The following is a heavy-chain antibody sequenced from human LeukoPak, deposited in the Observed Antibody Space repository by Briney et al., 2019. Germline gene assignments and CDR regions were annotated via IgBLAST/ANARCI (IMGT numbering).Heavy chain of an antibody. Sequence: SETLSLTCTVSGGSISSYYWSWIRQPAGKGREWIGRIYTSGSTNYNPSLKSRVTMSVDTSKNQFSLKLSSVTAADTAVYYCARDGVAAAGVHYYYGMDVWGQGTTVTVSS. V-gene: IGHV4-4*07. J-gene: IGHJ6*02. CDR3: ARDGVAAAGVHYYYGMDV. CDR1: GGSISSYY. CDR2: IYTSGST. D-gene: IGHD6-13*01.